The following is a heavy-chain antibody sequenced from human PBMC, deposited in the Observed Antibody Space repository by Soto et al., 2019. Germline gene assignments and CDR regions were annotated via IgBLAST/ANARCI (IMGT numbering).Heavy chain of an antibody. Sequence: ASVKVSCKASGGTFSSYAISWVRQAPGQGLEWMGGIIPIFGTANYAQKFQGRVTITADAFTSTVYMELSSLRSEDTALYYCANDIIIIPGAKGLDYWGQGVLVTVSS. CDR3: ANDIIIIPGAKGLDY. CDR2: IIPIFGTA. J-gene: IGHJ4*02. D-gene: IGHD2-2*01. V-gene: IGHV1-69*13. CDR1: GGTFSSYA.